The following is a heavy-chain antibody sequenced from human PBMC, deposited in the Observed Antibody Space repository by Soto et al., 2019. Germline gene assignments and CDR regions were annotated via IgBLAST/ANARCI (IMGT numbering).Heavy chain of an antibody. CDR2: IIPILGIA. Sequence: SVKVSCKASGGTFSSYTISWVRQAPGQGLEWMGRIIPILGIANYAQKFQGRVTITADKSTSTAYMELSSLRSEDTAVYYCATEPYSYGSLYYFDYCGQGTLVTVSS. V-gene: IGHV1-69*02. CDR3: ATEPYSYGSLYYFDY. D-gene: IGHD5-18*01. J-gene: IGHJ4*02. CDR1: GGTFSSYT.